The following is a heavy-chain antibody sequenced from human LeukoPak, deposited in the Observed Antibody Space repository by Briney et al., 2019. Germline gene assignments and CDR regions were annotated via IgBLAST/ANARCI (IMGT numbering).Heavy chain of an antibody. D-gene: IGHD1-26*01. J-gene: IGHJ3*02. CDR2: IIPILGIA. CDR1: GGTFSSYA. CDR3: ARASGSYLGRAFDI. Sequence: ASVKVSCKASGGTFSSYAISWVRQAPGQGLEWTGRIIPILGIANYAQKFQGRVTITADKSTSTAYMELSSLRSEDTAVYYCARASGSYLGRAFDIWGQGTMVTVSS. V-gene: IGHV1-69*04.